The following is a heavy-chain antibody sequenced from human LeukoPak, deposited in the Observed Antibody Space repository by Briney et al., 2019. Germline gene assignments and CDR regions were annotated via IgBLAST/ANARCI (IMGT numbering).Heavy chain of an antibody. Sequence: GGSLRLSCAASGFTFSDYYMSWIRQAPGKGLEWVSYISSSGSTIYYADSVKGRFTISRDNAKSSLYLQMNSLRAEDTAVYYCAKCYGSGSYRQYYFDYWGQGTLVTVSS. CDR3: AKCYGSGSYRQYYFDY. J-gene: IGHJ4*02. CDR1: GFTFSDYY. D-gene: IGHD3-10*01. CDR2: ISSSGSTI. V-gene: IGHV3-11*01.